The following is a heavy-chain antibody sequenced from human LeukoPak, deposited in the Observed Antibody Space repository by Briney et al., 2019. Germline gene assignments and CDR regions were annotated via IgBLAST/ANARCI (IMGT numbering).Heavy chain of an antibody. Sequence: PGGSLRLSCAASGFTFSSSAMSWVRQAPGKGLEWVSGIGGSGAGTYYAVSVKGRFTISRDNSKNTLHLQMNSLRAEDTAVYYCAKDPYKWELLPFDYWGQGTLVTVSS. CDR1: GFTFSSSA. V-gene: IGHV3-23*01. J-gene: IGHJ4*02. D-gene: IGHD1-26*01. CDR3: AKDPYKWELLPFDY. CDR2: IGGSGAGT.